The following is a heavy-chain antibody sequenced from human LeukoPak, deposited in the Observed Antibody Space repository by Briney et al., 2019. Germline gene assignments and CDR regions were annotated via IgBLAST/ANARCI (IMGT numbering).Heavy chain of an antibody. CDR1: GGSISSGGYS. V-gene: IGHV4-30-2*01. D-gene: IGHD2-15*01. CDR2: IYHSGST. J-gene: IGHJ4*02. CDR3: AKATVAGG. Sequence: SQTLSLTCAVSGGSISSGGYSWSWIRQPPGKGLEWIGYIYHSGSTYYNPSLKSRVTISVDRSKNQFSLKLSSVTAADTAVYYCAKATVAGGWGQGTLVTVSS.